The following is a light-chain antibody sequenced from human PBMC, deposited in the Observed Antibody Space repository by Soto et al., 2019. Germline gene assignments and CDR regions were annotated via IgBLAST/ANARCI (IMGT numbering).Light chain of an antibody. J-gene: IGLJ1*01. Sequence: QSVLTQPPSVSETPGQRVTISCSGSSSNIGSNTVNWYRQLPETAPKLLIYSNTQRPSGVPYRFSGSKSGTSASLAISGLQSADDADYYCAVWDDSLNGCVFGTGTKVTVL. CDR2: SNT. CDR1: SSNIGSNT. CDR3: AVWDDSLNGCV. V-gene: IGLV1-44*01.